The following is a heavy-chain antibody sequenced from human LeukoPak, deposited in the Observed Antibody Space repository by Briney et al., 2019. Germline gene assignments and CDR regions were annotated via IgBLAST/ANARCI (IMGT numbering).Heavy chain of an antibody. CDR2: INSDGSST. J-gene: IGHJ4*02. D-gene: IGHD4-17*01. CDR1: GFTFSSYW. CDR3: ARVKGGGYGEAYYFDY. V-gene: IGHV3-74*01. Sequence: GGSLRLSCAASGFTFSSYWMHWVRQAPGKGLVWVSRINSDGSSTYYADSVKGRFTISRDNSKNTLYLQMNSLRAEDTAVYYCARVKGGGYGEAYYFDYWGQGTLVTVSS.